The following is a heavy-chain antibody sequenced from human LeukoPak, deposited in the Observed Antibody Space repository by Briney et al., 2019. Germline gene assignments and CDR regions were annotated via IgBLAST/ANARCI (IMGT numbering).Heavy chain of an antibody. D-gene: IGHD4-17*01. J-gene: IGHJ3*02. CDR2: IYYSGPT. CDR3: ARVNDGDYGAFDI. Sequence: SETLSLTCIVSGTFINNYYWTWIRQPPGKGLEWIGYIYYSGPTNSNPSLKSRVTISIDKSKNQLSLKLTSVTAADTAFYYCARVNDGDYGAFDIWGQGTMVTVSS. CDR1: GTFINNYY. V-gene: IGHV4-59*01.